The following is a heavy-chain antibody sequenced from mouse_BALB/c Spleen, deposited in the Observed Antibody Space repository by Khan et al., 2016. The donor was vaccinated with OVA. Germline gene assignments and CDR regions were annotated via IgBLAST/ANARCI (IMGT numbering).Heavy chain of an antibody. V-gene: IGHV1-4*01. CDR3: AREDAYYRSDGWFSY. J-gene: IGHJ3*01. CDR2: INPSNGYT. Sequence: QVQLKQSGAELARPGASVKMSCKASGYTFTTYTMHWVKQRPGQGLEWIGYINPSNGYTNYNQKFKDKSTLTADKSSSTAYMQLSSLTSDYSAVYYCAREDAYYRSDGWFSYWGQGTLVTVSA. D-gene: IGHD2-14*01. CDR1: GYTFTTYT.